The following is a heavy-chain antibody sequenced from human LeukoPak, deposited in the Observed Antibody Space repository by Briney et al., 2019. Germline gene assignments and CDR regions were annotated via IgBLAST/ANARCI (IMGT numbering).Heavy chain of an antibody. D-gene: IGHD2/OR15-2a*01. Sequence: GGSLRLSCAVSGFTFSNYGMHWVRQAPGKGLEWVAIISYDASDKNYADSVKGRFIISSDNSKNTLSLQMNSLKAEDTAIYFCARAQDYCTGNTCYGYFQHWGQGTLVTVSA. CDR3: ARAQDYCTGNTCYGYFQH. CDR2: ISYDASDK. J-gene: IGHJ1*01. V-gene: IGHV3-30*03. CDR1: GFTFSNYG.